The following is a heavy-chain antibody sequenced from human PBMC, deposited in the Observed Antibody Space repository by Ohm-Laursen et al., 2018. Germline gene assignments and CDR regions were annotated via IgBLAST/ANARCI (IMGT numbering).Heavy chain of an antibody. CDR2: ISSSGSTI. Sequence: SLRLSCTASGFTFISYAMSWVRQAPGKGLEWVSYISSSGSTIYYADSVKGRFTISRDNAKNSLYLQMNSLRAEDTAVYYCVATTPAEVVRIDYWGQGILVTVSS. V-gene: IGHV3-11*01. CDR1: GFTFISYA. CDR3: VATTPAEVVRIDY. J-gene: IGHJ4*02. D-gene: IGHD2-2*01.